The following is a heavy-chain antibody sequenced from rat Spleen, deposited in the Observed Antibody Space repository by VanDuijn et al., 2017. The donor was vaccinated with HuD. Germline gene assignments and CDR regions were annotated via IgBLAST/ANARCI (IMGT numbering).Heavy chain of an antibody. J-gene: IGHJ2*01. CDR1: GFSLTSYN. CDR2: IWNTGGT. Sequence: QVQLKESGPGLVQPSQTLSLTCTVAGFSLTSYNVHWVRQPPGKGLEWMGVIWNTGGTRYNSALKTRMSISKDTSKSQVFLKMNRLQTEDTATYYCARDLWYYAGTSYWGQGVMVTVSS. V-gene: IGHV2-41*01. CDR3: ARDLWYYAGTSY. D-gene: IGHD1-12*02.